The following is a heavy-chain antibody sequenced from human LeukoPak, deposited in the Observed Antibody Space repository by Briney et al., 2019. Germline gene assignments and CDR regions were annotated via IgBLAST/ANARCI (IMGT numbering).Heavy chain of an antibody. CDR2: IYYSGST. J-gene: IGHJ4*02. V-gene: IGHV4-59*01. D-gene: IGHD3-16*01. CDR1: GGSISSYY. Sequence: SGTLSLTCTVSGGSISSYYWSWIRQPPGKGLEWIGYIYYSGSTNYNPSLKSRVTISVDTSKNQFSLKLSSVTAADTAVYYCARGDYALDYWGQGTLVTVSS. CDR3: ARGDYALDY.